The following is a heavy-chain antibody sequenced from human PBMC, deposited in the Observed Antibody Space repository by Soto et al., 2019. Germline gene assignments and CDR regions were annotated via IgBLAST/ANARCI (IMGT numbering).Heavy chain of an antibody. J-gene: IGHJ6*02. V-gene: IGHV3-53*01. CDR2: IYSGGST. Sequence: PGGSLRLSCAASGFTVSSNYMSWVRQAPGKGLEWVSVIYSGGSTYYADSVKGRFTISRDNSKNTLYLQMNSLRAEDTAVYYCARAPLYYYGMDVWGQGTTVTVS. CDR3: ARAPLYYYGMDV. CDR1: GFTVSSNY.